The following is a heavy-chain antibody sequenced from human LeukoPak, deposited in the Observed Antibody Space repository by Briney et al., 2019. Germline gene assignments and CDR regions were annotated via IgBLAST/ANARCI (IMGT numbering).Heavy chain of an antibody. V-gene: IGHV1-18*01. CDR1: NYTLRNYG. J-gene: IGHJ3*02. CDR3: ARDSITMIVGAFGI. Sequence: GASVKVSCKASNYTLRNYGITWVRQAPGHGLEWLGWISADNGNTHYAQKIQDRVTMTTDTSTSTAYMELRSLRSDDTAVYYCARDSITMIVGAFGIWGQGTMVTVSS. D-gene: IGHD3-22*01. CDR2: ISADNGNT.